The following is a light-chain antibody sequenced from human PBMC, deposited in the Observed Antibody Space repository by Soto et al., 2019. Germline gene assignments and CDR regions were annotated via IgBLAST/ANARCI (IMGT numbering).Light chain of an antibody. CDR2: DVS. J-gene: IGLJ1*01. CDR1: SSDVGGYNY. CDR3: SSYTSSSTYV. V-gene: IGLV2-14*01. Sequence: QSALTQPASVSGSPGQSITISYTGTSSDVGGYNYVSWYQQHPGKAPKLMIYDVSNRPSGVSNRFSGSKSGNTASLTISGLQAEDEADYYCSSYTSSSTYVFATGTQLTVL.